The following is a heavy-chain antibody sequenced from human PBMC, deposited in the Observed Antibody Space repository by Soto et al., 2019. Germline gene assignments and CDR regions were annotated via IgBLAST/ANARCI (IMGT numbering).Heavy chain of an antibody. Sequence: SQTLSLTCVISGDSVSSNSAGWNWIRQSPSRGLEWLGRTYYKSKWNNDYALSVKSRITINPDTSKNQFSLHLYSVTPEDTAVYYCARVLNIVLMSHIDYWGQGTLVTVSS. CDR1: GDSVSSNSAG. D-gene: IGHD2-8*01. V-gene: IGHV6-1*01. CDR2: TYYKSKWNN. J-gene: IGHJ4*02. CDR3: ARVLNIVLMSHIDY.